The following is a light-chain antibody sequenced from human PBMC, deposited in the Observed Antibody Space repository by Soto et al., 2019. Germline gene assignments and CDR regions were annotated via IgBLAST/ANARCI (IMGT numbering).Light chain of an antibody. Sequence: EIVMKQSPATLSVSPGERATLSCRASQNVNTNLAWYQQKPGQAPRLLIYDTSTRATGIPVRFSGSGSGTEFTLTISSLQSEDFAVYYCQQYNNWPLTFGGGTKVEIK. CDR2: DTS. CDR1: QNVNTN. CDR3: QQYNNWPLT. J-gene: IGKJ4*01. V-gene: IGKV3-15*01.